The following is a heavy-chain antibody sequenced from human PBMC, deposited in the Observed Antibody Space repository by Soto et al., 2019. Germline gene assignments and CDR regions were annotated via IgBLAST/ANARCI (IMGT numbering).Heavy chain of an antibody. V-gene: IGHV4-30-2*03. CDR1: GGSSDSGDYY. CDR3: ARLEGLATISYYFDF. D-gene: IGHD3-9*01. Sequence: SETLSLRCGVVGGSSDSGDYYWSWIRQPPGKGLEWIGEMSHSGGTHFNPSLKSRVTISLDKSKSQFSLKLNSVTAADSAVYFCARLEGLATISYYFDFWGPGALVTVSS. J-gene: IGHJ4*02. CDR2: MSHSGGT.